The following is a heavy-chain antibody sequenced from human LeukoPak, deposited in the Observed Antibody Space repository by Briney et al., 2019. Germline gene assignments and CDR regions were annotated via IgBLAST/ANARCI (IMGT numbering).Heavy chain of an antibody. CDR2: IYDSGSA. Sequence: SETLSLTCTVSGGSISSYYWSWIRQPPGKGLEWIGYIYDSGSANCNPSLKSRVAISVDASKKQFSLNLSSVTAADTAVYYCARHADCRTISCSYFHNMDVWGKGITVTVSS. CDR1: GGSISSYY. D-gene: IGHD2-15*01. V-gene: IGHV4-59*08. J-gene: IGHJ6*03. CDR3: ARHADCRTISCSYFHNMDV.